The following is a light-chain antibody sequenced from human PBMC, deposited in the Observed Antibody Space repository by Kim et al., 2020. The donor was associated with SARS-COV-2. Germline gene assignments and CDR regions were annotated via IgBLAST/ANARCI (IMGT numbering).Light chain of an antibody. CDR2: DAS. Sequence: DIQMTQSPSSLSASVGDRVTITCQASQDISNYLNWYQQKPGKAPKLLIYDASNLETGVPSRFSGSGFGTDFTFTISRLQPEDIATYYCQQYDNLPYTFGQGTKLEI. V-gene: IGKV1-33*01. J-gene: IGKJ2*01. CDR1: QDISNY. CDR3: QQYDNLPYT.